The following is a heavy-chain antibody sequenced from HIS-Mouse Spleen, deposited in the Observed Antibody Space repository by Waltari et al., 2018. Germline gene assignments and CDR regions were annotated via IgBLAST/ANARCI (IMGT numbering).Heavy chain of an antibody. J-gene: IGHJ4*02. CDR1: GGSISSSSYY. V-gene: IGHV4-39*07. D-gene: IGHD1-26*01. CDR2: IYYSGST. CDR3: ARDLLRNLEPYYFDY. Sequence: QLQLQESGPGLVKPSETLSLTCTVSGGSISSSSYYWGWIRQPPGKGLEWIGSIYYSGSTYYTPSLKSRVTISVDTSKNQFSLKLSSVTAADTAVYYCARDLLRNLEPYYFDYWGQGTLVTVSS.